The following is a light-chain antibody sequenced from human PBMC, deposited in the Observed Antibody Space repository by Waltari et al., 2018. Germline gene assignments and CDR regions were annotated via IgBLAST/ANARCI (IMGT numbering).Light chain of an antibody. CDR1: RSDVGGYDF. J-gene: IGLJ1*01. CDR3: ASYTADSTYV. Sequence: HSALTQPASVSGSPGQSITISCTWTRSDVGGYDFVSWYRQHPGKAPKVIIFDVTQRPSGISDRFSGSKSGNTASLTISGLQADDEADYYCASYTADSTYVFGSGTTVTV. V-gene: IGLV2-14*03. CDR2: DVT.